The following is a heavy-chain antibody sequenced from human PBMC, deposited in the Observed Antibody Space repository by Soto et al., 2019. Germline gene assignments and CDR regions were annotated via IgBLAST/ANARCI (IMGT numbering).Heavy chain of an antibody. Sequence: SETLSLTCTVSGGSISSSTYYWDWIRQPPGKGLEWIGAMYYTGNKNYNPSLESRVTMSVDTSKNQFSLKLSSVTAADTAVYYCARHASASSTRYGMDVWGQGTTVTVSS. D-gene: IGHD2-15*01. V-gene: IGHV4-39*01. CDR2: MYYTGNK. J-gene: IGHJ6*02. CDR1: GGSISSSTYY. CDR3: ARHASASSTRYGMDV.